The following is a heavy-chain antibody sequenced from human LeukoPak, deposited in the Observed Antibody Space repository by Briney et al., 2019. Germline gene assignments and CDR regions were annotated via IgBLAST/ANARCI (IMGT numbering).Heavy chain of an antibody. V-gene: IGHV1-69*13. CDR3: AREGSGSGWWRAFDI. CDR1: GGTFSHSA. J-gene: IGHJ3*02. Sequence: ASVKVFCKASGGTFSHSAINWVRQAPGQGLEWMGGIIPLFGTPNYAQRFQGRVTVIADDSTSTAYMELSSLRFDDTAVYYCAREGSGSGWWRAFDIWGQGTMVRVS. CDR2: IIPLFGTP. D-gene: IGHD6-19*01.